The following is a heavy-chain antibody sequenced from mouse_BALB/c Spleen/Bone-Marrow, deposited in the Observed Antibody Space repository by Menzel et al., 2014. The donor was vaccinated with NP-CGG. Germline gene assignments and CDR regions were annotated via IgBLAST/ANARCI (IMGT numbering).Heavy chain of an antibody. CDR2: IWAGGST. J-gene: IGHJ4*01. Sequence: VKLVESGPGLVAPSQSLSITCTVSGFSLTSYGVNWVRQPPGKGLEWLGVIWAGGSTNYNLALMSRLSISKVNSKSQVFLKMNSLQTDDTAMYYCARDPRTGTGAMDYWGQGTSVTVSS. V-gene: IGHV2-9*02. CDR1: GFSLTSYG. D-gene: IGHD4-1*01. CDR3: ARDPRTGTGAMDY.